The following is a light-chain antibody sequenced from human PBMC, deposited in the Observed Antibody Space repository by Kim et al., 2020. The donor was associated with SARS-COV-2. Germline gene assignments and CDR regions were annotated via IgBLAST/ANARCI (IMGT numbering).Light chain of an antibody. CDR2: QDS. J-gene: IGLJ1*01. V-gene: IGLV3-1*01. Sequence: SYELTQPPSVSVSPGQTASITCYGDKLGDKYACWYQQKPGQSPVLVIYQDSKRPSGIPERFSGSNSGNTATLTISGTQAMDEADYYCQAWDSSNYVFGTGTKGTVL. CDR3: QAWDSSNYV. CDR1: KLGDKY.